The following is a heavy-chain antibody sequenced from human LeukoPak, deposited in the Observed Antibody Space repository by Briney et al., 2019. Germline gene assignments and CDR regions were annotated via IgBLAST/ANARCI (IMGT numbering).Heavy chain of an antibody. V-gene: IGHV6-1*01. J-gene: IGHJ3*02. CDR2: TYSRSK. Sequence: SQTLSLTCAISGDSVSSKSAAWNWLRQSPSRGLEWLGRTYSRSKLSVKSRISINPDTSKNQFSLQLNSVTPEDTAVYYCARYNTDCSGGSCYVDAFDIWGQGTMVTVSS. D-gene: IGHD2-15*01. CDR1: GDSVSSKSAA. CDR3: ARYNTDCSGGSCYVDAFDI.